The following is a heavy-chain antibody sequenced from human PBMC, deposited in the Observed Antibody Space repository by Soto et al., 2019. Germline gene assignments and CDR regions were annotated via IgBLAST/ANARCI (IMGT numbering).Heavy chain of an antibody. Sequence: GGSLRLSCAASGFTFSSYGMHWVRQAPGKGLEWVAVIWYDGSNKYYADSVKGRFTISRDNSKNTLYLQMNSLRAEDTAVYYCASEYCSGGSCYYYGMDVWGQGTTVIVSS. CDR2: IWYDGSNK. CDR3: ASEYCSGGSCYYYGMDV. V-gene: IGHV3-33*01. D-gene: IGHD2-15*01. CDR1: GFTFSSYG. J-gene: IGHJ6*02.